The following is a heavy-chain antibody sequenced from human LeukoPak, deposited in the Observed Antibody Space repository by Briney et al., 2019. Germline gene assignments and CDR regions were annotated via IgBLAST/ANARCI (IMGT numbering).Heavy chain of an antibody. J-gene: IGHJ6*03. Sequence: ASVKVSCKASGYTFTGYYMHWVRQAPGQGLEWMGWINPNSGGTNYAQKFQGRVTMTRDTSISTAYMELSRLRSDDTAVYYCARDQGLLPYYYYHMDVWGKGTTVTISS. CDR2: INPNSGGT. V-gene: IGHV1-2*02. CDR1: GYTFTGYY. CDR3: ARDQGLLPYYYYHMDV. D-gene: IGHD6-19*01.